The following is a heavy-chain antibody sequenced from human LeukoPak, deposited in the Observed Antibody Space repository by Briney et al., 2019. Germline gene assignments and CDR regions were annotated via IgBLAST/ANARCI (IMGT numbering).Heavy chain of an antibody. D-gene: IGHD4-17*01. CDR2: INAGNGNT. J-gene: IGHJ5*02. Sequence: GASVKVSCKASGYTFTSYAMHWVRQAPGQRLEWMGWINAGNGNTKHSQKFQGRVTITRDTSASTAYMELSSLRSEDTAVYYCARDEDYGALNWFDPWGQGTLVTVSS. CDR3: ARDEDYGALNWFDP. CDR1: GYTFTSYA. V-gene: IGHV1-3*01.